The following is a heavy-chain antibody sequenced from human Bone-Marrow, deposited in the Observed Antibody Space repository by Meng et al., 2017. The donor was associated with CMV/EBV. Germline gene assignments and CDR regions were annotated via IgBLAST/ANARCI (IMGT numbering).Heavy chain of an antibody. D-gene: IGHD3-3*01. CDR3: VGSEEFYHFSRGWEWYYHYGMDV. CDR1: GVTFSKYV. CDR2: IIPMRATT. J-gene: IGHJ6*01. Sequence: SVKVSCKASGVTFSKYVTSWVRQAPGQGLEWMGGIIPMRATTNYAQRFQGRVTITADKSTGAVSRELSSLRSEDTAVYYCVGSEEFYHFSRGWEWYYHYGMDVWGPGTTVTVSS. V-gene: IGHV1-69*10.